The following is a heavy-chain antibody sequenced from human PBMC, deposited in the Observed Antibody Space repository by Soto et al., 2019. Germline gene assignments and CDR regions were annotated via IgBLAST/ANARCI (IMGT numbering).Heavy chain of an antibody. V-gene: IGHV3-9*01. CDR2: ISWNSGSI. Sequence: GGSLRLSCAASGFTFDDYAMHWVRQAPGKGLEWVSGISWNSGSIGYADSVKGRFTISRDNAKNSLYLQMNSLRAEDTALYYCAKGIVLADIVVVPAAMDYYYYMDVWGKGTTVTVSS. D-gene: IGHD2-2*01. J-gene: IGHJ6*03. CDR3: AKGIVLADIVVVPAAMDYYYYMDV. CDR1: GFTFDDYA.